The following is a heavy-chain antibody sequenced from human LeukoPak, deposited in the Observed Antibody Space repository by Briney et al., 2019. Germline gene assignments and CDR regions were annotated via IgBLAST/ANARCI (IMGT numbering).Heavy chain of an antibody. CDR2: IYYSGST. CDR3: ARAYYAKIGIAAADLPPNI. J-gene: IGHJ3*02. D-gene: IGHD6-13*01. Sequence: SETLSLTCTVSGGSISSSSYYWGWIRQPPGKGLEWIGSIYYSGSTYYNPSLKSRVTISVDTSKNQFSLKLSSVTAEDTAVYYCARAYYAKIGIAAADLPPNIWGQGTMVTVSS. V-gene: IGHV4-39*07. CDR1: GGSISSSSYY.